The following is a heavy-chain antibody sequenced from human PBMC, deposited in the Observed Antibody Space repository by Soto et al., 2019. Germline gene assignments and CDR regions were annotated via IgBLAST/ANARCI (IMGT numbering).Heavy chain of an antibody. Sequence: EVQLLESGGGLVQPGGSLRLSCAASGFTFSSYAMSWVRQAPGKGLEWVSAISGSGGSTYYADSVKGRFTISRDNAKNTLYLQMNSLRAEDTAVYYCAKYSSSWYDASYFDYWGQGTLVTVSS. D-gene: IGHD6-13*01. V-gene: IGHV3-23*01. CDR2: ISGSGGST. J-gene: IGHJ4*02. CDR3: AKYSSSWYDASYFDY. CDR1: GFTFSSYA.